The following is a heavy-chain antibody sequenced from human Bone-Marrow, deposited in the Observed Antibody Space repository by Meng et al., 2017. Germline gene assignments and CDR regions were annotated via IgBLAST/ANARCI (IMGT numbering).Heavy chain of an antibody. CDR1: GGSISGYY. D-gene: IGHD4-11*01. J-gene: IGHJ3*02. Sequence: GSLRLSCTVSGGSISGYYWGWIRQPAGKGLEWIGRIYTSGTTNYNPSLKSRVTMSVDTSKNQLSLNLTSVTAADTAVYYCARRLTRSAFDIWGQGTMVTVSS. CDR2: IYTSGTT. CDR3: ARRLTRSAFDI. V-gene: IGHV4-4*07.